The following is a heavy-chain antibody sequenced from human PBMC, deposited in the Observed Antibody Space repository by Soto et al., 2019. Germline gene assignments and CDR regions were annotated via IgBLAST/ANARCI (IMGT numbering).Heavy chain of an antibody. CDR3: AKDRGMITFGGVIVMSYYFDY. CDR2: ISWNSGSI. V-gene: IGHV3-9*01. J-gene: IGHJ4*02. D-gene: IGHD3-16*02. CDR1: GFTFDDYA. Sequence: EVQLVESGGGLVQPGRSLRLSCAASGFTFDDYAMHWVRQAPGKGLEWVSGISWNSGSIGYADSVKGRFTISRDNAKNSLYLQMNSLRAEDTALYYCAKDRGMITFGGVIVMSYYFDYWGQGTLVTVSS.